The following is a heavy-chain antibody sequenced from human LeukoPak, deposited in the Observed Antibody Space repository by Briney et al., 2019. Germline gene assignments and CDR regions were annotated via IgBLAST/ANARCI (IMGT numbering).Heavy chain of an antibody. V-gene: IGHV3-23*01. CDR2: ISGSGGST. Sequence: GGSLRLSCAASGFTVSSNYMSWVRQAPGKGLEWVSAISGSGGSTYYADSVKGRFTISRDNSKNTLYLQMNSLGAEDTAVYYCAKAYGGYPSGVDYWGQGTLVTVSS. D-gene: IGHD5-12*01. J-gene: IGHJ4*02. CDR1: GFTVSSNY. CDR3: AKAYGGYPSGVDY.